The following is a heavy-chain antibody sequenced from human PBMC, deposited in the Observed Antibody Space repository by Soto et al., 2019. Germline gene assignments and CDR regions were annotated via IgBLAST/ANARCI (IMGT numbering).Heavy chain of an antibody. CDR2: IYHSGST. CDR3: ARFFPDSSGDPGGFDY. V-gene: IGHV4-30-2*01. CDR1: GGSISSGGYS. J-gene: IGHJ4*02. D-gene: IGHD3-22*01. Sequence: QLQLQESGSGLVKPSQTLSLSCAVSGGSISSGGYSWSWIRQPPGKGLEWIGYIYHSGSTYYNPSLKSRVTISVDRSKNQFSLKLSSVTAADTAVYYCARFFPDSSGDPGGFDYWGQGTLVTVSS.